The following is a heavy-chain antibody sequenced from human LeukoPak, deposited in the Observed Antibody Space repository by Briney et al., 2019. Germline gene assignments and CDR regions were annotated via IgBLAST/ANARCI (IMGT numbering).Heavy chain of an antibody. Sequence: PGGSLRLSCTVSGFTVSSNSMSWVRQAPGKGLEWVSFIYSSVTHYSDSVKGRFTISRDNSKNTLYLQMNSLRAEDTAIYYCARDERLLSFLKWGQGTLVTVSS. CDR1: GFTVSSNS. D-gene: IGHD3-3*01. CDR2: IYSSVT. V-gene: IGHV3-53*01. J-gene: IGHJ4*02. CDR3: ARDERLLSFLK.